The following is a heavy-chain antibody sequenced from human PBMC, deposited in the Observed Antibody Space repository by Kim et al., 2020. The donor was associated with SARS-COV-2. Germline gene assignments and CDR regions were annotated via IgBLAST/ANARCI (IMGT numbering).Heavy chain of an antibody. V-gene: IGHV3-7*01. Sequence: YYVDSVKGRFTVYRDNVKNSLYLQMNRLTVEDTAVYYCARVTGGYDTSDYWGQGTLVTVSS. J-gene: IGHJ4*02. CDR3: ARVTGGYDTSDY. D-gene: IGHD5-12*01.